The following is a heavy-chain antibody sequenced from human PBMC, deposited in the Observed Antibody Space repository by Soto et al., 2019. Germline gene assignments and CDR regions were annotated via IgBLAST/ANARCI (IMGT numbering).Heavy chain of an antibody. V-gene: IGHV4-34*01. J-gene: IGHJ6*02. D-gene: IGHD3-10*01. CDR3: ARGGITMVRGVIIRYYYYGMDV. Sequence: PSETLSLTCAVYGGSFSGYYWSWIRQPPAKGLEWIGEINHSGSTNYNPSLKSRVTISVDTSKNQFSLKLSSVTAADTAVYYCARGGITMVRGVIIRYYYYGMDVWGQGTTVTVSS. CDR1: GGSFSGYY. CDR2: INHSGST.